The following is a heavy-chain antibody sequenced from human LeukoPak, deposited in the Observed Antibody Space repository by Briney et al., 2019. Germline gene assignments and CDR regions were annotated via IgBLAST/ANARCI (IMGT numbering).Heavy chain of an antibody. V-gene: IGHV3-66*01. CDR2: NYSSGSA. Sequence: GGSLRLSCVASGLTVGSSYINWVRQAPGRGLEWVSVNYSSGSAFYTDSVKGRFTISRDNSKNTLYLQMNSLRVEDTAVYYCVRSLQVWSPDPFDSWGQGTLVIVSS. J-gene: IGHJ4*02. CDR1: GLTVGSSY. CDR3: VRSLQVWSPDPFDS. D-gene: IGHD1-1*01.